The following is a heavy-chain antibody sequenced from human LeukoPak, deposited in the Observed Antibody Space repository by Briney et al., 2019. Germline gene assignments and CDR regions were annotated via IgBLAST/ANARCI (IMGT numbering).Heavy chain of an antibody. V-gene: IGHV3-53*01. CDR1: GFIVTSNY. D-gene: IGHD2-2*01. CDR3: ARGGYCTSTSCYD. J-gene: IGHJ4*02. Sequence: GSLRLSCAASGFIVTSNYMSWVRQAPGKGLEWVSVIYSGGSTYYADSVRGRFTISRDTSKNTVYPQMHSLRAEDTAVYYCARGGYCTSTSCYDWGQGTLVTVSS. CDR2: IYSGGST.